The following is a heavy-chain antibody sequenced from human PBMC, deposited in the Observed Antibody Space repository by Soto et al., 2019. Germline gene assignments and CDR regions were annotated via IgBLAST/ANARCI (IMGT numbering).Heavy chain of an antibody. Sequence: VQLVQSGAEVKKPGSSVKVSCKASGGTFSSYTISWVRQAPGQGLEWMGRIIPILGIANYAQKFQGRVXIXAXXSTSTAYMELSSLRSEDMAVYYCAKGESGSHGFDPWGQGTLVTVSS. CDR3: AKGESGSHGFDP. J-gene: IGHJ5*02. CDR1: GGTFSSYT. D-gene: IGHD2-15*01. CDR2: IIPILGIA. V-gene: IGHV1-69*02.